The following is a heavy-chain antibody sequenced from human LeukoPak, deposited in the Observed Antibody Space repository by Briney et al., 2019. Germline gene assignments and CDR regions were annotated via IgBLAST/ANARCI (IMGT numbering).Heavy chain of an antibody. CDR1: GFTFSDYY. D-gene: IGHD1-26*01. J-gene: IGHJ4*02. Sequence: GGSLRLSCAASGFTFSDYYMSWIRQAPGKGLEWVSYISSSGSSSTIYYADSVKGRFTISRDNAKNSLYLQMNSLRAEDTAVYYCAKGREAYSGSYTPFDSWGQGTLVTVSS. CDR2: ISSSGSSSTI. V-gene: IGHV3-11*01. CDR3: AKGREAYSGSYTPFDS.